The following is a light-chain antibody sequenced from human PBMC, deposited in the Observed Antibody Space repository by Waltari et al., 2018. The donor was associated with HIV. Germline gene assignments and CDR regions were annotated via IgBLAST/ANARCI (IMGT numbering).Light chain of an antibody. Sequence: QSALTQPAPVSGSPGQSISISCTGTSSDLDDYKSVSWYQHHPGKAPKLIIYEVTTRPSGVSNRFSGSKSGHTASLTISGLQAEDEADYFCMSYISSATPEFGGGTKVTVL. V-gene: IGLV2-14*01. CDR1: SSDLDDYKS. CDR2: EVT. CDR3: MSYISSATPE. J-gene: IGLJ3*02.